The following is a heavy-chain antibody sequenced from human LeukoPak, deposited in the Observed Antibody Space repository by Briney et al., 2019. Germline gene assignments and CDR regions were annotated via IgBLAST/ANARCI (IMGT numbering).Heavy chain of an antibody. V-gene: IGHV4-39*01. D-gene: IGHD5-12*01. CDR2: IYSSGST. Sequence: SGTLSLTCTVSGVSISSISYYWDWIRQAQGKGLEWIGNIYSSGSTYYTPSLNSRVTMSVVTLKKQISMKPSSVTAADPAIYFSAIHSRAGSGGNENAFDIWGQGTMVTVSS. CDR3: AIHSRAGSGGNENAFDI. J-gene: IGHJ3*02. CDR1: GVSISSISYY.